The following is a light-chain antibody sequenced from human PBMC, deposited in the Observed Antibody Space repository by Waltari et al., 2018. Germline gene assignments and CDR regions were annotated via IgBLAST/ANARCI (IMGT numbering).Light chain of an antibody. CDR1: SGSIASNY. Sequence: NFMLTQPHSVSESPGKTVTISCTRSSGSIASNYVQWYQQRPGSSPTTVIYENNQRPSGVPDLCSGSIDSSSNSAALTISGLKTEDEADYYCQSYDSSNRGVFGGGTKLTVL. CDR3: QSYDSSNRGV. J-gene: IGLJ3*02. V-gene: IGLV6-57*01. CDR2: ENN.